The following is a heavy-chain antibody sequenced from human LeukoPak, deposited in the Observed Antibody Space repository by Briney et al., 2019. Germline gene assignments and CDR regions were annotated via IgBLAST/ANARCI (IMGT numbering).Heavy chain of an antibody. Sequence: SETLSLTCTVSGGSISSSSYYWGWIRQPPGRGLEWIGSIYYSGSTNYNPSLKSRVTISVDTSKNQFSLKLSSVTAADTAVYYCARGDHGYGDYAEVRGFDYWGQGTLVTVSS. CDR3: ARGDHGYGDYAEVRGFDY. V-gene: IGHV4-39*07. CDR2: IYYSGST. J-gene: IGHJ4*02. CDR1: GGSISSSSYY. D-gene: IGHD4-17*01.